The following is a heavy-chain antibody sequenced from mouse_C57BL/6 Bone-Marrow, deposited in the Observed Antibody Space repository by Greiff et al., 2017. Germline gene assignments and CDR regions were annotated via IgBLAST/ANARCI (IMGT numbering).Heavy chain of an antibody. V-gene: IGHV5-6*01. CDR3: ARYSCSNYVDYSAMDY. J-gene: IGHJ4*01. CDR2: ISSGGSYT. D-gene: IGHD2-5*01. Sequence: EVQGVESGGDLVKPGGSLKLSCAASGFTLTSNGMSWVRQTPDKRLEWFATISSGGSYTYYPDSVKGRFTISRDNAKNTLYLQMSSLKSEDTAMYYCARYSCSNYVDYSAMDYWGQGASVTVST. CDR1: GFTLTSNG.